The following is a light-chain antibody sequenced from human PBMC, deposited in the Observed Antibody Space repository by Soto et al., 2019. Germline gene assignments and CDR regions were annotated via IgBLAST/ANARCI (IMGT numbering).Light chain of an antibody. J-gene: IGLJ3*02. Sequence: QAVVTQEPSFSVFPGGTVTLTCGLNSGSVSASYYPSWYQLTPGQAPRTLIYSTNTRSSGVPDRFSGSILVNKAALTITGAQADDESDYYCVLYLGSDMVFSGGTHLTVL. CDR1: SGSVSASYY. V-gene: IGLV8-61*01. CDR3: VLYLGSDMV. CDR2: STN.